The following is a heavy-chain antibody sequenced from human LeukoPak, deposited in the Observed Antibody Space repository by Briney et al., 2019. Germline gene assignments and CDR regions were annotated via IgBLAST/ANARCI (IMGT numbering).Heavy chain of an antibody. CDR2: IYHSGST. CDR3: ARDHRSSGWFHWYFDL. D-gene: IGHD6-19*01. CDR1: GGSISSSNW. Sequence: PSGTLSLTCAVSGGSISSSNWWSWVRQPPGKGLEWIGEIYHSGSTNYNPSLKSRVTISVDKSKNQFSLKLSSVTAADTAVYYCARDHRSSGWFHWYFDLWGRGTLVTVSS. J-gene: IGHJ2*01. V-gene: IGHV4-4*02.